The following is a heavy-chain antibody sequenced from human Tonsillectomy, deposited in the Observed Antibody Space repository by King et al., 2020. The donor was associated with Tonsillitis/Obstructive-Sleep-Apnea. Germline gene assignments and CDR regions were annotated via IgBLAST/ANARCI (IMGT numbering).Heavy chain of an antibody. Sequence: VQLVESGAEVKKPGESLKISCKASGYNFTKYWIGWVRQMPGKGLEWMGIIYPGDSDPRYSPSFQGQVTISADKSISTASLQWSSLKASDTAMYYCARPPGGGYGGGDYYYGLDVWGQGTTVTVSS. CDR2: IYPGDSDP. J-gene: IGHJ6*02. CDR1: GYNFTKYW. V-gene: IGHV5-51*03. CDR3: ARPPGGGYGGGDYYYGLDV. D-gene: IGHD5-12*01.